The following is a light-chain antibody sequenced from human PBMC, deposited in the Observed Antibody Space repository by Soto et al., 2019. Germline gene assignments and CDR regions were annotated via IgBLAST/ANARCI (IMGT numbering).Light chain of an antibody. V-gene: IGKV3-20*01. CDR3: QQYGSSGT. CDR2: DAS. J-gene: IGKJ1*01. Sequence: EIVLTQSPGTLSLSPGERAPLSCRASQSVSNNYLAWYQQKPGQAPRLLIYDASNRATGIPDRFSGSGSGTDFTLTISRLEPEDCAVYYCQQYGSSGTFGQGTKVEIK. CDR1: QSVSNNY.